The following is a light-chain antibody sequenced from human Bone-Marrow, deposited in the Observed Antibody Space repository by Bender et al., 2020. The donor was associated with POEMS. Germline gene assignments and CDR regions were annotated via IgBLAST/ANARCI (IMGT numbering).Light chain of an antibody. Sequence: QSVLTQPPSVSGAPGQRVTISCTGSSSNTGSGYDINWYQHLPGTAPNLLIYGYNNRPSGVPDRFSGSKSGTSASLAITALQAEEEGDYYCQSYDNSLGGWVFGGGTKLTVL. CDR3: QSYDNSLGGWV. V-gene: IGLV1-40*01. J-gene: IGLJ3*02. CDR1: SSNTGSGYD. CDR2: GYN.